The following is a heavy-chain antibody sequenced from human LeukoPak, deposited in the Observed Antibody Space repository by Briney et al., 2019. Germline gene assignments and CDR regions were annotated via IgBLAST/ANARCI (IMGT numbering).Heavy chain of an antibody. D-gene: IGHD6-25*01. CDR2: IGSSGGST. CDR3: ARDQYGGYALDY. V-gene: IGHV3-21*01. CDR1: GFTFSNYA. J-gene: IGHJ4*02. Sequence: GGSLRLSCAASGFTFSNYAMNWVRQAPGKGLEWVSTIGSSGGSTYYADSVKGRFTISRDTAKNSLYLQMNSLRAEDTAVYYCARDQYGGYALDYWGQGTLVTVSS.